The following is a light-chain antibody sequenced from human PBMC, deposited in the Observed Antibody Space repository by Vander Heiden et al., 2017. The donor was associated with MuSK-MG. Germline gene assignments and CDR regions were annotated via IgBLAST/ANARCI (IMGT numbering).Light chain of an antibody. Sequence: EIVLTQSPGTLSLSPGERATLSCRASQSVTSSYLAWYQQKPGQPPRLLIYGASTRATGIPDRFSGSGSGTDFTLTITRLEPEDFAVYYCQQYGTRPHSFGGGTKVEIK. CDR3: QQYGTRPHS. CDR1: QSVTSSY. J-gene: IGKJ4*01. V-gene: IGKV3-20*01. CDR2: GAS.